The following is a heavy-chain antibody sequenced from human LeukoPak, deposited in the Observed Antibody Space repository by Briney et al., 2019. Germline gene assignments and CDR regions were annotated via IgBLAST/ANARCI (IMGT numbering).Heavy chain of an antibody. Sequence: ASVKVSCKASGGTFSSYAISWVRQAPGQGLEWMGGIIPIFGTANYAQKFQGRVTITADESTSTAYMELSSLRSEDTAVYYCARVEDDSSGYYQESHFDYWGQGTLVTVSS. CDR1: GGTFSSYA. J-gene: IGHJ4*02. CDR3: ARVEDDSSGYYQESHFDY. V-gene: IGHV1-69*01. CDR2: IIPIFGTA. D-gene: IGHD3-22*01.